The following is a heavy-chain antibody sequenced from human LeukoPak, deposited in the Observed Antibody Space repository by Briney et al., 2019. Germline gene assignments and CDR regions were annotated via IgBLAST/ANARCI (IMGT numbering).Heavy chain of an antibody. D-gene: IGHD6-13*01. CDR1: GYTFRSYF. CDR2: INPSSGST. Sequence: ASVKVSCKASGYTFRSYFIHWVRQVPGHGLEWMGIINPSSGSTSYIQKFQGRVTMTRDTSTSTVYMEVSSLRSDDTAVYYCAREGLDGTANAFDIWGQGTMVTVTS. V-gene: IGHV1-46*01. J-gene: IGHJ3*02. CDR3: AREGLDGTANAFDI.